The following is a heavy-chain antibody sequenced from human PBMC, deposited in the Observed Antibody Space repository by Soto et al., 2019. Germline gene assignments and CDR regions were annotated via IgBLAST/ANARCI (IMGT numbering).Heavy chain of an antibody. V-gene: IGHV3-33*01. CDR1: GFTFSSYG. Sequence: PGGSLRLSCAASGFTFSSYGMHWVRQAPGKWLEWVAVIWYDGSNKYYADSVKGRFTISRDNSKNTLYLQMNSLRAEDTAVYYCARDCSGGSCYRYYYYGMDVWGHGTTVTVSS. J-gene: IGHJ6*02. CDR3: ARDCSGGSCYRYYYYGMDV. D-gene: IGHD2-15*01. CDR2: IWYDGSNK.